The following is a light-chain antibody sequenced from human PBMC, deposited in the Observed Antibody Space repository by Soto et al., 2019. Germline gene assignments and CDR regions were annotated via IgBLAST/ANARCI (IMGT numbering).Light chain of an antibody. CDR3: QQYNNWPYT. J-gene: IGKJ2*01. CDR2: GAS. Sequence: EIVMTQSPATLSVSPGERATLSCRASQSISSNLAWYQQKPGQAPRLLFYGASTRATGIPARFSGSGSGTEFTLTISSLQSEDVAVYYCQQYNNWPYTFGQGTKLEIK. CDR1: QSISSN. V-gene: IGKV3-15*01.